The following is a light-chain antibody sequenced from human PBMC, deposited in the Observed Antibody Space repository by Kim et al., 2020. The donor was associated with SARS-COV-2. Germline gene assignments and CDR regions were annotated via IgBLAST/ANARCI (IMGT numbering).Light chain of an antibody. CDR2: STT. V-gene: IGLV7-43*01. J-gene: IGLJ3*02. CDR1: TGAVTSGYY. Sequence: PGGTVTLACASSTGAVTSGYYPNWFQQKPGQAPRALIYSTTNTHSGTPARFSGSLLGGKAALTLSGVQPEDEAVYYCLLYYGGAQVFGGGTQLTVL. CDR3: LLYYGGAQV.